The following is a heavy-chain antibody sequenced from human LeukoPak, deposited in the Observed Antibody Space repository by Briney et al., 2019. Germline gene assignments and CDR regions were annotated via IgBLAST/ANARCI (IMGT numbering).Heavy chain of an antibody. D-gene: IGHD3-22*01. CDR3: ARGGRGSAAVVAPRSFDI. CDR1: GFTVSSIH. V-gene: IGHV3-53*01. Sequence: ILLGGSLRLSCAASGFTVSSIHMVWVRQAPGKGLEWVSVTYTGGNSYYADSVKGRFIISRDISKNTLYLQMSSLRAEDSALYYCARGGRGSAAVVAPRSFDIWGQGTMVTVSS. CDR2: TYTGGNS. J-gene: IGHJ3*02.